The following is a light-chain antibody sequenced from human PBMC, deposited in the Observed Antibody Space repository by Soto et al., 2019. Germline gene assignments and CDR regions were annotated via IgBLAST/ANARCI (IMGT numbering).Light chain of an antibody. CDR1: QSVRSN. CDR2: GAS. J-gene: IGKJ1*01. Sequence: IVMTQFPATLSVFPGERATLSCRASQSVRSNLAWYQQKPGQAPRLLIYGASNRATGIPDRFSGSGSGTDFTLTISRLEPEDFAVYCCQQYGSSGTFGQGTKVDIK. CDR3: QQYGSSGT. V-gene: IGKV3-20*01.